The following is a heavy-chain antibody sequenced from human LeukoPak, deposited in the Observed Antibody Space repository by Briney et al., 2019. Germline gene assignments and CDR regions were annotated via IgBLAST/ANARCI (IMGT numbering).Heavy chain of an antibody. CDR2: IKQDGSEK. J-gene: IGHJ4*02. CDR1: GFTFISYW. Sequence: GGSLSLSCTASGFTFISYWMSWVRQAPGKGLEWVASIKQDGSEKNYVDSVKGRFTISRDNAKNSLYLQMNSLRAEDTAVYYCARSLGYYDYWGQGTLVTVSS. V-gene: IGHV3-7*01. CDR3: ARSLGYYDY. D-gene: IGHD3-22*01.